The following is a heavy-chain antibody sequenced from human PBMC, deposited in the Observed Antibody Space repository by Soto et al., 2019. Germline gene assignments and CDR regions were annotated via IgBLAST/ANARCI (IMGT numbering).Heavy chain of an antibody. CDR1: GFPFSGYA. V-gene: IGHV3-23*01. CDR2: ISGGGGSS. D-gene: IGHD2-15*01. J-gene: IGHJ4*02. Sequence: GGSLRLSCAASGFPFSGYAMSWVRQAPGKGLEWVSTISGGGGSSYFADSVKGRFIISRENSKNTLNLQMKSLRPDDTAVYYCAKGGCSGGSCYPLDSWGLGALVTVSS. CDR3: AKGGCSGGSCYPLDS.